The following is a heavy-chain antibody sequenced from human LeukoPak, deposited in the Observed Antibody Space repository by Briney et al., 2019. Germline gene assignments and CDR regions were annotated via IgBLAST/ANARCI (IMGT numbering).Heavy chain of an antibody. J-gene: IGHJ4*02. CDR3: ARGGRSIAALPGY. CDR1: GGSIGSGGYS. Sequence: PSQTLSLTCAVSGGSIGSGGYSWSWIRQPPGKGLEWIGYIYHSGSTYYNPSLKSRVTISVDTSKNQFSLKLSSVTAADTAVYYCARGGRSIAALPGYWGQGTLVTVSS. V-gene: IGHV4-30-2*01. CDR2: IYHSGST. D-gene: IGHD6-6*01.